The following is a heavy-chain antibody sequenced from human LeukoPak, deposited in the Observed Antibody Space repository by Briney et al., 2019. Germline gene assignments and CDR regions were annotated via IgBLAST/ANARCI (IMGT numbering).Heavy chain of an antibody. J-gene: IGHJ5*02. D-gene: IGHD3-22*01. CDR1: GLTFSSYG. V-gene: IGHV3-33*01. CDR2: IWYDGSNK. Sequence: GGSLRLSCAASGLTFSSYGMHWVRQAPGKGLEWVAVIWYDGSNKYYADSVKGRFTISRDNSKNTLYLQMNGLRAEDTAVYYCARDYYYDMGRFDPWGQGTLVTVSS. CDR3: ARDYYYDMGRFDP.